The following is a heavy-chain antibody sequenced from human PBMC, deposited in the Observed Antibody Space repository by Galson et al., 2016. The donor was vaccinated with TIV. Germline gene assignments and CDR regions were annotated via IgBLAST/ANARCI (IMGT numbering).Heavy chain of an antibody. CDR1: GVIVSNNY. V-gene: IGHV3-53*05. Sequence: SLRLSCAASGVIVSNNYMSWVRQAPGKGLEWISVIYTNGRTFYADSVKGRFTISRDSSKNTLYLQMNSLRPEDTALYYCARQNDYLYYFNYWGQGTLVTASS. CDR2: IYTNGRT. J-gene: IGHJ4*02. CDR3: ARQNDYLYYFNY. D-gene: IGHD4/OR15-4a*01.